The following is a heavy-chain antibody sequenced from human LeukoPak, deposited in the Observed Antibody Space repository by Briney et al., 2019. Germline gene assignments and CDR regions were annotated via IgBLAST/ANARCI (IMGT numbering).Heavy chain of an antibody. D-gene: IGHD6-19*01. V-gene: IGHV6-1*01. CDR1: GDSVSSKNGA. Sequence: SQTLSLTCVVSGDSVSSKNGAWNWIRQSPSRGLEWLGRTYYRSKWYNDYAESMEGRMTISQDTSKNQYSLHLNSVTPDDSAVYYCARDFGTTGWHTFDYWGQGTLVTVSS. J-gene: IGHJ4*02. CDR3: ARDFGTTGWHTFDY. CDR2: TYYRSKWYN.